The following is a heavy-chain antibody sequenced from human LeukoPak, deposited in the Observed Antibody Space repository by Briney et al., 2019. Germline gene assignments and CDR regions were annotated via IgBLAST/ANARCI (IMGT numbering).Heavy chain of an antibody. V-gene: IGHV3-21*01. CDR3: GHRDY. Sequence: GGTLRLSCAASGFTFSSYSMNWVRRAPGKGLEWVSSISSSSSYIYYADSVKGRFTIARDNAKDPLYLQMNSLRAEDTAVYSCGHRDYWGQGTLVTVSS. CDR2: ISSSSSYI. J-gene: IGHJ4*02. CDR1: GFTFSSYS.